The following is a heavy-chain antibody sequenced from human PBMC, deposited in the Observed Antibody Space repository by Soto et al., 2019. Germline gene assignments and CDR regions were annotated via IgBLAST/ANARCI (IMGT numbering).Heavy chain of an antibody. CDR3: AKYAGYSSGWYPHY. V-gene: IGHV3-23*01. CDR1: GFTFSSYA. J-gene: IGHJ4*02. CDR2: ISGSGGST. Sequence: SGFTFSSYAMSWVRQAPGKGLEWVSAISGSGGSTYYADSVKGRFTISRDNSKNTLYLQMNSLRAEDTAVYYYAKYAGYSSGWYPHYWGQGTLVTVSS. D-gene: IGHD6-19*01.